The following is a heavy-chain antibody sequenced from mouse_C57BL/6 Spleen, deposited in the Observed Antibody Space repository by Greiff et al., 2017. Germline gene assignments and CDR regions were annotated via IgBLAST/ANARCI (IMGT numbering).Heavy chain of an antibody. V-gene: IGHV5-9-1*02. CDR1: GFTFSSYA. J-gene: IGHJ3*01. CDR3: TIIYDGYDGFAD. D-gene: IGHD2-2*01. Sequence: EVHLVESGEGLVKPGGSLKLSCAASGFTFSSYAMSWVRQTPEKRLEWVAYISSGGDYIYYADTVKGRFTISRDNARNTLYLQMSSLKSEDTAMYYCTIIYDGYDGFADWGQGTLVTVSA. CDR2: ISSGGDYI.